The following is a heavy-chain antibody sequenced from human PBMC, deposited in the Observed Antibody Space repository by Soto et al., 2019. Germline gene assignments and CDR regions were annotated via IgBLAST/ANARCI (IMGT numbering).Heavy chain of an antibody. D-gene: IGHD6-6*01. CDR2: ISSYNGNT. CDR3: ARDRPTSSIRARDYYYAMDV. J-gene: IGHJ6*02. Sequence: QVQLVQSGAEVKNPGASVKVSCKASGYTFISYGISWVRQAPGQGLEWMGWISSYNGNTNYAQKLQGRVTMTTDTSTSVAYMPLRSLSSDDTAVYYCARDRPTSSIRARDYYYAMDVWGQGTTVTFSS. V-gene: IGHV1-18*01. CDR1: GYTFISYG.